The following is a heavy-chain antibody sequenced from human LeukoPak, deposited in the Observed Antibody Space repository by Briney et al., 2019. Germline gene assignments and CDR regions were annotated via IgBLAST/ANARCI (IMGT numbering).Heavy chain of an antibody. Sequence: GGSLRLSCAASGFTFSSYGMHWVRQAPGKGLEWVAFIRYDGSNKYCADSVKGRFTISRDNSKNTLYLQMNSLRAEDTAVYYCASTSRHYCSGGSCLDYWGQGTLVTVSS. CDR3: ASTSRHYCSGGSCLDY. D-gene: IGHD2-15*01. V-gene: IGHV3-30*02. J-gene: IGHJ4*02. CDR2: IRYDGSNK. CDR1: GFTFSSYG.